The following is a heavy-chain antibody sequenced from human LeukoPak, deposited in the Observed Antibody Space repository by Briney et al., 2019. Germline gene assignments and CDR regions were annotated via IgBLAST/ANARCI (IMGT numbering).Heavy chain of an antibody. Sequence: GGSLRLSCAASGFTVSSNYMSWVRQAPGKGLEWVSVIYSGGSTYYADSVKGRFTISRDTSKNTLYLQMDSLRVEDTAVYFCARDRDNYMDVWGKGTTVTISS. J-gene: IGHJ6*03. CDR3: ARDRDNYMDV. CDR2: IYSGGST. CDR1: GFTVSSNY. V-gene: IGHV3-66*01.